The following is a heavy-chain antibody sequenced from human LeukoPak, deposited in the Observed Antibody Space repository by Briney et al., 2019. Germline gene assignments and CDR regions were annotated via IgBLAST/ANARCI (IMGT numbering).Heavy chain of an antibody. D-gene: IGHD1-26*01. CDR1: GFTFSSYE. CDR2: INSSGSTI. Sequence: GGSLRLSCAASGFTFSSYEMNWVRQAPGKGLEWVSYINSSGSTIYYADPVRGRFTISRDNAKNSLYLQMNSLRAEDTAVYYCEGERGPPSRVGYWGQGTLVTVSS. V-gene: IGHV3-48*03. J-gene: IGHJ4*02. CDR3: EGERGPPSRVGY.